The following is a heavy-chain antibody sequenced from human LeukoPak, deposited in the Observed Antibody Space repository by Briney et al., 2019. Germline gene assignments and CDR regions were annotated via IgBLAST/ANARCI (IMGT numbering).Heavy chain of an antibody. CDR3: ARAEWELLSWFDP. CDR2: IIPIFGTA. J-gene: IGHJ5*02. V-gene: IGHV1-69*13. CDR1: GGTFSSYA. D-gene: IGHD1-26*01. Sequence: GASVKVSCKASGGTFSSYAISWVRQAPGQGLEWMGGIIPIFGTANYAQKFQGRVTITADESTSTAYMEPSSLRSEDTAVYYCARAEWELLSWFDPWGQGTLVTVSS.